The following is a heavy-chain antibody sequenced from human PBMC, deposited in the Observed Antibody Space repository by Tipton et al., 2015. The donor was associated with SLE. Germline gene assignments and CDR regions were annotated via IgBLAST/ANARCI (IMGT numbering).Heavy chain of an antibody. J-gene: IGHJ5*02. CDR1: GDSISNNNYY. CDR3: ARERTGFGWLDP. Sequence: TLSLTCTISGDSISNNNYYWSWIRQHPGKGLEWIGYIYGSGTTYSNPSLKSRVTMSVDTSKNQFSLKLSSVTAADTAVYYCARERTGFGWLDPWGQGTLVTVSS. CDR2: IYGSGTT. V-gene: IGHV4-31*03. D-gene: IGHD3/OR15-3a*01.